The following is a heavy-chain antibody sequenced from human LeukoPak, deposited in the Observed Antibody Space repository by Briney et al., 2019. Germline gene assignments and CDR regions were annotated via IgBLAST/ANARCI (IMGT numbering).Heavy chain of an antibody. J-gene: IGHJ4*02. CDR1: GYTFLDYS. Sequence: ASVKVSCKASGYTFLDYSIHWVRQALGPGLEWMGTIDPSGARTTYAQRFQDRVTMTRDTSTSTVYMELSSLRSEDTAVYYCARRDDTSGYYLDYWGQGTLVTVSS. CDR3: ARRDDTSGYYLDY. D-gene: IGHD3-22*01. V-gene: IGHV1-46*01. CDR2: IDPSGART.